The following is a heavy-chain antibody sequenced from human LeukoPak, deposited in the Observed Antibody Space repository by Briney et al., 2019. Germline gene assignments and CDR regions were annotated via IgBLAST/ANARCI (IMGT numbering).Heavy chain of an antibody. CDR3: AKSPAYYYDSSGYYYFDY. Sequence: GGSLRLSCAVSGFTFRDAAMTWVRQAPGKGLEWVSLISSSGNNAYYADSVKGRFTISRDNSKNTLYLQMNSLRAEDTAVYYCAKSPAYYYDSSGYYYFDYWGQGNLVTVSS. CDR2: ISSSGNNA. V-gene: IGHV3-23*01. D-gene: IGHD3-22*01. J-gene: IGHJ4*02. CDR1: GFTFRDAA.